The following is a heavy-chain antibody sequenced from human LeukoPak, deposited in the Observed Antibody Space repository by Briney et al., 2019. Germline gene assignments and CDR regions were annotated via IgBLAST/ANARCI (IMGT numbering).Heavy chain of an antibody. CDR2: ISGSGGST. D-gene: IGHD3-3*01. V-gene: IGHV3-23*01. CDR3: AKWGPHYDFWSGYFDY. J-gene: IGHJ4*02. CDR1: GFTFSSYA. Sequence: PGGSLRLSCAASGFTFSSYAMSWVRQAPGKGLEWVSAISGSGGSTYYADSVEGRFTISRDNSKNTLYLQMNSLRAEDTAVYYCAKWGPHYDFWSGYFDYWGQGTLVTVSS.